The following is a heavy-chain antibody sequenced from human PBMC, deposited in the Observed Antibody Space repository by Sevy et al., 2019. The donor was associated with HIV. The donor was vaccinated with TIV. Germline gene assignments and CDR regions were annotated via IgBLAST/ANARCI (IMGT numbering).Heavy chain of an antibody. CDR3: VKDSIFYDSSSGYRPFYYYGMDV. V-gene: IGHV3-64D*09. J-gene: IGHJ6*02. CDR1: GFTFSSYD. Sequence: GGSLRLSCAASGFTFSSYDMHWVRQAPGKGLEYVSVISSSGSSAYYAESVRGRFTISRDNSKNTLYLQMRSLRAEDTAVYYCVKDSIFYDSSSGYRPFYYYGMDVWGQGTSVTVSS. D-gene: IGHD3-3*01. CDR2: ISSSGSSA.